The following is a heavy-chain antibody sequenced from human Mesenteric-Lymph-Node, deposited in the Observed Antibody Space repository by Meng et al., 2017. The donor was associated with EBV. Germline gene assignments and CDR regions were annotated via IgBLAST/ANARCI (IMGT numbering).Heavy chain of an antibody. V-gene: IGHV4-34*01. CDR2: SNQSGST. J-gene: IGHJ4*02. D-gene: IGHD3-9*01. CDR3: ARLNDLLTGYPFDL. CDR1: GGSFSGYY. Sequence: QVHLKQGGAGLLEPSETLSLTCAVYGGSFSGYYWTWIRQSPGKGLEWIGESNQSGSTSYNPSLKSRVTISVDTSQNQFSLKLSSVTAADTAVYYCARLNDLLTGYPFDLWGQGTLVTVSS.